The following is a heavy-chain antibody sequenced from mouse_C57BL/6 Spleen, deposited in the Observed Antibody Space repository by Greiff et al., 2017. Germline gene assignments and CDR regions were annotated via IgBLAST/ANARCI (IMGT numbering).Heavy chain of an antibody. CDR2: IWSGGST. V-gene: IGHV2-4*01. J-gene: IGHJ3*01. D-gene: IGHD3-3*01. Sequence: VQGVESGPGLVQPSPSLSITCTASGFSLTSYGVHWVRQPPGKGLEWLGVIWSGGSTDYNAAFISRLSISKDNSKSQVFFKMNRLRADDTAIYYCAKGDFAYWGQGTLVTVSA. CDR3: AKGDFAY. CDR1: GFSLTSYG.